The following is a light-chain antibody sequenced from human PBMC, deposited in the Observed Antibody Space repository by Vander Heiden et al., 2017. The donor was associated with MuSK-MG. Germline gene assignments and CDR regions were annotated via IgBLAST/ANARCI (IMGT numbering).Light chain of an antibody. CDR3: SSYTLTSSLWV. CDR1: RSDIGAYNY. Sequence: QSALTQPASVSASPGQSLTISCTGSRSDIGAYNYVSWYQQHPDKAPKLIISDVSDRPSGVSTRFSGSKSGNTASLTISGLLPEDEADYYCSSYTLTSSLWVFGGGTRLTVL. CDR2: DVS. J-gene: IGLJ3*02. V-gene: IGLV2-14*03.